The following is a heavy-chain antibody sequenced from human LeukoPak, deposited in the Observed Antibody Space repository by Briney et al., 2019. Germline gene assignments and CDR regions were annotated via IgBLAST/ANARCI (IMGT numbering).Heavy chain of an antibody. CDR3: AKDQAYYGSGSYYMDV. CDR2: ISSSSSYI. Sequence: GGSLRLSCAASGFTFSSYSMNWVRQAPGKGLEWVSSISSSSSYIYYADSVKGRFTISRDNAKNSLYLQMNSLRAEDTAVYYCAKDQAYYGSGSYYMDVWGKGTTVTISS. D-gene: IGHD3-10*01. V-gene: IGHV3-21*01. J-gene: IGHJ6*03. CDR1: GFTFSSYS.